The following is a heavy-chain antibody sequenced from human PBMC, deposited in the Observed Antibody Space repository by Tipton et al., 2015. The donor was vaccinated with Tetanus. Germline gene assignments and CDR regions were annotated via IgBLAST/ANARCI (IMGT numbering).Heavy chain of an antibody. V-gene: IGHV4-30-4*01. J-gene: IGHJ4*02. CDR3: ARRSVSARFDD. Sequence: TLSLTCTVSGGSISNDNYYWSWIRQPPGKGLEWIGYIYYTGNTYYNPSLKSRLTISVDTSKNQFSLKLNSVTAADTAVYYFARRSVSARFDDWGQGAQVTVSS. CDR2: IYYTGNT. D-gene: IGHD6-6*01. CDR1: GGSISNDNYY.